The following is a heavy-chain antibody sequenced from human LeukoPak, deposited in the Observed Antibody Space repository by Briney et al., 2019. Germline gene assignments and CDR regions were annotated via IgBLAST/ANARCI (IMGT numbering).Heavy chain of an antibody. J-gene: IGHJ4*02. D-gene: IGHD4-17*01. CDR3: ARAPRPVTPFDY. Sequence: GGSLRLSCAASGFTVSSNYMSWVRQAPGKGLEWVSVIYSGGSTYYADSVKGRFTISRDNSKNTLYLQMNSLRAEDTAVYYCARAPRPVTPFDYWGQGTLVTVSS. V-gene: IGHV3-53*01. CDR1: GFTVSSNY. CDR2: IYSGGST.